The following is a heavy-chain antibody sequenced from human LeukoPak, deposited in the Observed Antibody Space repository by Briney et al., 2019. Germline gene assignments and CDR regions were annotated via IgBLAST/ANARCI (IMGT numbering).Heavy chain of an antibody. CDR3: ARDPAQKRRDGYKPEESC. D-gene: IGHD5-24*01. Sequence: SETLSLTCTVSGYSISSGYYWGWIRQPPGKGLEWIGYIYYSGSTYYNPSLKSRVTISVDTSKNQFSLKLSSVTAADTAVYYCARDPAQKRRDGYKPEESCWGQGTLVTVSS. J-gene: IGHJ4*02. CDR1: GYSISSGYY. V-gene: IGHV4-38-2*02. CDR2: IYYSGST.